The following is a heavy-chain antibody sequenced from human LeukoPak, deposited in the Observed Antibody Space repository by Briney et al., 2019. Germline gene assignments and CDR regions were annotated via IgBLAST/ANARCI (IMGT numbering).Heavy chain of an antibody. J-gene: IGHJ4*02. CDR3: ARGRSTGYPYYFEY. CDR2: INPHSGVT. V-gene: IGHV1-8*03. CDR1: GYTFSSYD. D-gene: IGHD5-12*01. Sequence: ASVKVSCKASGYTFSSYDINWVRQAPGQGLEWMEWINPHSGVTDYAQKFQGRVTSTRNTSISTAYMELSGLSSEDTDGDYCARGRSTGYPYYFEYWGQGTLVTVSS.